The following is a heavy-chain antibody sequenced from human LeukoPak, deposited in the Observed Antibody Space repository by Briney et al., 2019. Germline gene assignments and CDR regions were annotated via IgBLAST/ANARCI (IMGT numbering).Heavy chain of an antibody. V-gene: IGHV4-34*01. D-gene: IGHD4-17*01. CDR1: GGSFSGYY. J-gene: IGHJ4*02. CDR3: ASPYDYGDYVYFDY. CDR2: INHSGST. Sequence: PSETLSLTCAVYGGSFSGYYWSWIRQPPGKGLEWIGEINHSGSTNYNPSLKSRVTISVDTSKNQFSLKLSSVTAADTAVYYCASPYDYGDYVYFDYWGQGTLVTVSS.